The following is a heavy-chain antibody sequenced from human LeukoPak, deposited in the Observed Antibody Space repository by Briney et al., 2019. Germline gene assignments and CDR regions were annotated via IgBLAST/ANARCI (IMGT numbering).Heavy chain of an antibody. CDR2: IYYTGST. CDR1: GGSISSNGYY. J-gene: IGHJ4*02. Sequence: SETLSLTCTVSGGSISSNGYYWGWIRQPPGKGLEWIGSIYYTGSTYYNPSLKSRVTISVDTSKNQFSLKLNSVTAADTAVYYCTRDRYMWNDDLHRGLLDYWGQGALVIVSS. D-gene: IGHD1-1*01. CDR3: TRDRYMWNDDLHRGLLDY. V-gene: IGHV4-39*07.